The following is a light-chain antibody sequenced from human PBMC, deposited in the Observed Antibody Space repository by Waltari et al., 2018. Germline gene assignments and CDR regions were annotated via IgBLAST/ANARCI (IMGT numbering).Light chain of an antibody. CDR2: ETT. J-gene: IGLJ1*01. CDR1: SSDVGNYNL. V-gene: IGLV2-23*01. Sequence: QSGLTQPASVSGSPGQSITISCPGTSSDVGNYNLVSWYQQYPGKAPKPRIYETTKRTSWLSVRFSGSKSGNTASLISSGVQAEDEAYYYCCSEAGLGTYDFGTGTKVTVL. CDR3: CSEAGLGTYD.